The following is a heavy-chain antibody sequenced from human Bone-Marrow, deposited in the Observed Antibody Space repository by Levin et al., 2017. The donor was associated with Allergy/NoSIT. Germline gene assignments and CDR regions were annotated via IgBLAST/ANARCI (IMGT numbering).Heavy chain of an antibody. V-gene: IGHV3-23*01. D-gene: IGHD5-12*01. CDR3: AKDGRGYSGYEPHNWFDP. J-gene: IGHJ5*02. CDR2: ISGSGGST. Sequence: LSLTCAASGFTFSSYAMSWVRQAPGKGLEWVSAISGSGGSTYYADSVKGRFTISRDNSKNTLYLQMNSLRAEDTAVYYCAKDGRGYSGYEPHNWFDPWGQGTLVTVSS. CDR1: GFTFSSYA.